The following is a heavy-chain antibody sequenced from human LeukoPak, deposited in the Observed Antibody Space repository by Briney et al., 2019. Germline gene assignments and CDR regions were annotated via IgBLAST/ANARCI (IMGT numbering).Heavy chain of an antibody. CDR2: IYYSGST. Sequence: SETLSLTCTVSGGSISSSSYYWGWIRQPPGKGLERIGSIYYSGSTYYNPSLKSRVTISVDTSKNQFSLKLSSVTAADTAVYYCDIAVAGTDYYYYYMDVWGKGTTVTVSS. CDR1: GGSISSSSYY. J-gene: IGHJ6*03. V-gene: IGHV4-39*01. D-gene: IGHD6-19*01. CDR3: DIAVAGTDYYYYYMDV.